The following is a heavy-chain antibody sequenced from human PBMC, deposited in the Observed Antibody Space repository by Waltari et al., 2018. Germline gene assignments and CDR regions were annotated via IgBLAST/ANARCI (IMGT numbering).Heavy chain of an antibody. D-gene: IGHD2-21*01. Sequence: QVQLQESGPGLVKPSETLSLTCTVSGGSISSSYWRWIRQPAGKGLEWIGRIYTSGSTNYNPSLKSRVTMSVDTSKNQFSLKLSSVTAADTAVYYCARGGIAGDPPFDYWGQGTLVTVSS. CDR3: ARGGIAGDPPFDY. V-gene: IGHV4-4*07. J-gene: IGHJ4*02. CDR2: IYTSGST. CDR1: GGSISSSY.